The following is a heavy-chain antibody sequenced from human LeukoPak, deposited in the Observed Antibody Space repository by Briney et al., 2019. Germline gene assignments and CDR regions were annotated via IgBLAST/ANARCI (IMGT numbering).Heavy chain of an antibody. J-gene: IGHJ6*02. CDR3: ARGFDYSRYYGMDV. V-gene: IGHV4-34*01. D-gene: IGHD4-4*01. CDR2: INHSGST. Sequence: ASETLSLTCAVYGGPFSEYYWSWIRQPPGKGLEWIGEINHSGSTNYNPSLKSRVTILLDKSKNQFSLKLSSLTAADTALYYCARGFDYSRYYGMDVWGQGTTVTVSS. CDR1: GGPFSEYY.